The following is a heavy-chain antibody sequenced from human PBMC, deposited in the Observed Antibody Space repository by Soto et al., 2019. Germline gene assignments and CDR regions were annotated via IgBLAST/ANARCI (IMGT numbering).Heavy chain of an antibody. D-gene: IGHD2-15*01. V-gene: IGHV1-69*01. CDR3: ARIPRYSYPTSDPLDN. CDR2: ILPIMGSV. CDR1: GGTFNTYT. J-gene: IGHJ4*02. Sequence: QVHLVQSGSEVKKPGSSVTVSCKDSGGTFNTYTFSWVRQAPGQGLECMGSILPIMGSVNYAHDFRGRLSITADPSTTTSYMELTSLTSHDTAIYFCARIPRYSYPTSDPLDNWGQGPLVTVSS.